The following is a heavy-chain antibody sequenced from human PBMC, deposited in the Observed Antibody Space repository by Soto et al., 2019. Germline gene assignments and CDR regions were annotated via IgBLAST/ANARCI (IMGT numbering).Heavy chain of an antibody. CDR1: GGSISSGGYS. V-gene: IGHV4-30-2*01. D-gene: IGHD5-12*01. J-gene: IGHJ5*02. CDR2: IYHSGST. CDR3: ARGVATIAYCWFAP. Sequence: SETLSLTCAVSGGSISSGGYSWSWIRQPPGKGLEWIGYIYHSGSTYYDPSLKSRVTISVDRSKNQFSLKLSSVTAADTAVYYCARGVATIAYCWFAPWGQGTLVTVSS.